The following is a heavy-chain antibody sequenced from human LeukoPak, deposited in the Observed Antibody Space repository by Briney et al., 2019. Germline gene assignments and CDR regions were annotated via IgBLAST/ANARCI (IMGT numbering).Heavy chain of an antibody. CDR3: ARLSGYLIPIDY. CDR1: GYNFTSYW. Sequence: GESLKISCKGSGYNFTSYWISWVRQMPGKGLAWMGIIYLGDSDTRYSPSFQGQVTISADKSISTAYLQWSSLKASDTAMYYCARLSGYLIPIDYWGQGTLVTVSS. D-gene: IGHD3-3*01. J-gene: IGHJ4*02. CDR2: IYLGDSDT. V-gene: IGHV5-51*01.